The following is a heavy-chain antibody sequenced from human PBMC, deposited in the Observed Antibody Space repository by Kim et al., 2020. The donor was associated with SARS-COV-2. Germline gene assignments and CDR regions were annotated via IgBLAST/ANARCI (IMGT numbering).Heavy chain of an antibody. CDR1: GGSISSSSYY. V-gene: IGHV4-39*01. Sequence: SETLSLTCTVSGGSISSSSYYWGWIRQPPGKGLEWIGSIYYSGSTYYNPSLKSRVTISVDTSKNQFSLKLSSVTAADTAVYYCARHTNWNPSDWFDPWGQGTLVTVSS. D-gene: IGHD1-20*01. J-gene: IGHJ5*02. CDR2: IYYSGST. CDR3: ARHTNWNPSDWFDP.